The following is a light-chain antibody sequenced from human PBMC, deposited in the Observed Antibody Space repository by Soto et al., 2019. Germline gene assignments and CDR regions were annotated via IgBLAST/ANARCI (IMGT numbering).Light chain of an antibody. CDR1: QSVSSNY. V-gene: IGKV3-20*01. CDR3: QQYFTSPLT. J-gene: IGKJ4*01. Sequence: EVVVTQSPGTLSLSPGESATLSCRASQSVSSNYLAWYQQKPGQAPRLLIYGVSTRATGIPDRFSGSGSGTDFSFTISRLEPEDFALYYCQQYFTSPLTFGGGTKVDIK. CDR2: GVS.